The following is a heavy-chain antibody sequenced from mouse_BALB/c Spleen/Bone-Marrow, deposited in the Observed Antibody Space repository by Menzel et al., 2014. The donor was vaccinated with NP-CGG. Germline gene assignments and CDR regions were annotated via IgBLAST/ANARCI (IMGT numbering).Heavy chain of an antibody. J-gene: IGHJ3*01. V-gene: IGHV10-1*02. CDR1: GFTFNTYA. Sequence: HLVESGGGLVQPKGSLKLSCAASGFTFNTYAMNWVRQTPGKGLEWVARIRSKSNNYATYYADSVKDRFTISRDDSQSMLYLQMNNLKTEDTAMYYCVRQNYDYAWFAYWGQGTLVTVSA. CDR2: IRSKSNNYAT. CDR3: VRQNYDYAWFAY. D-gene: IGHD2-4*01.